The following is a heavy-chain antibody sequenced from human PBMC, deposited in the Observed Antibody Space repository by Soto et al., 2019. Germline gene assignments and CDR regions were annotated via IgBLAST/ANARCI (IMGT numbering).Heavy chain of an antibody. Sequence: PGGSLRLSCVASGFTFISSFMGWVRQAPGKGLEWVANINQDGGGTYYVDSVEGRFTISRDNAKDSLYLQMNSLRGEDTAVYYCARYFRDSGRYSFDYWGQGTLVTVSS. V-gene: IGHV3-7*03. CDR2: INQDGGGT. J-gene: IGHJ4*02. CDR1: GFTFISSF. D-gene: IGHD6-19*01. CDR3: ARYFRDSGRYSFDY.